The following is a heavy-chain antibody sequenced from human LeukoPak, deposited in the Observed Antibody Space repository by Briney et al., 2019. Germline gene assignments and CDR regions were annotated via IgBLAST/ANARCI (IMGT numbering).Heavy chain of an antibody. CDR3: ARYRYCSSTSCYPYYYYYMDV. Sequence: SETLSLTCAVSGYSINSSYYWSWIRQPPGKGLEWIGYIYYSGSTNYNPSLKSRVTISVDTSKNQFSLKLSSVTAADTAVYYCARYRYCSSTSCYPYYYYYMDVWGKGTTVTVSS. J-gene: IGHJ6*03. V-gene: IGHV4-59*01. CDR1: GYSINSSYY. CDR2: IYYSGST. D-gene: IGHD2-2*01.